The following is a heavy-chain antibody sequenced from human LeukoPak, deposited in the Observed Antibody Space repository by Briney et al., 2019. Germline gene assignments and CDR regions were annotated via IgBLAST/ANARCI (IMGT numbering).Heavy chain of an antibody. Sequence: ASVKVSCKASGYTFTSYDINWVRQATGQGLEWMGWMNPNSGNTGYAQKFQGRVTMTRNTSISTAYMELSSLRSEDTAVYYCARLSRLWSQTHPSDPWGQGTLVTVSS. J-gene: IGHJ5*02. CDR3: ARLSRLWSQTHPSDP. CDR1: GYTFTSYD. CDR2: MNPNSGNT. D-gene: IGHD4/OR15-4a*01. V-gene: IGHV1-8*01.